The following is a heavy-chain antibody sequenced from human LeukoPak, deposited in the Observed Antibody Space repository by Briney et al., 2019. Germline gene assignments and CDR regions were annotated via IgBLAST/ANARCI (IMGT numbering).Heavy chain of an antibody. J-gene: IGHJ3*02. CDR2: MNPNSGNT. D-gene: IGHD1-26*01. CDR3: AGGVLLKTFDI. V-gene: IGHV1-8*03. CDR1: GYTFTSYD. Sequence: GASVKVSCKASGYTFTSYDINWVRQATGQGLEWMGWMNPNSGNTGYAQKFQGRVTITRNTSISTAYMELSSLRSEDTAVYYCAGGVLLKTFDIWGQGTMVTVSS.